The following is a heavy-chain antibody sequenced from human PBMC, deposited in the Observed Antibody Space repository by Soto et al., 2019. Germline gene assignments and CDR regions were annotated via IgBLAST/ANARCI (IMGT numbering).Heavy chain of an antibody. CDR2: IKSKTDGGTT. D-gene: IGHD2-8*01. CDR1: GFTFSNAW. Sequence: GSLRLSCAASGFTFSNAWMSWVRQAPGKGLEWVGRIKSKTDGGTTDYAAPVKGRFTISRDDSKNTLYLQMNSLKTEDTAVYYCTTDARDIVLMVYAPSYYYYYGMDVWGQGTTVTVSS. CDR3: TTDARDIVLMVYAPSYYYYYGMDV. J-gene: IGHJ6*02. V-gene: IGHV3-15*01.